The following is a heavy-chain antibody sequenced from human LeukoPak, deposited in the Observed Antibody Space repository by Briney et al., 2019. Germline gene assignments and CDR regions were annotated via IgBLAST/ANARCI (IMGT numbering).Heavy chain of an antibody. Sequence: TSETLSLTCAVYGGSFSGYYWSWIRQPPGKGLEWIGEINHSGSTNYNPSLKSRVTISVDTSKNQFSLKLSSVTAADTAVYYCARVPTYSSGWYLRRGAFDIWGQGTMVTVSS. CDR3: ARVPTYSSGWYLRRGAFDI. CDR1: GGSFSGYY. J-gene: IGHJ3*02. CDR2: INHSGST. V-gene: IGHV4-34*01. D-gene: IGHD6-19*01.